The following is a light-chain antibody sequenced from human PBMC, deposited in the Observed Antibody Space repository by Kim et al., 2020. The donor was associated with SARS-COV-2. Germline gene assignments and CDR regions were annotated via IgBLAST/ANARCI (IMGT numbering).Light chain of an antibody. CDR1: QGINNY. CDR3: QQYSGYPYT. Sequence: DIQMTQSPSSLSASVGDRITMTCRASQGINNYVAWFQQRPGKAPTSLIYGASNLQSGVPSKFSGSGFGTDFTLTITNLQPEDFATYYCQQYSGYPYTFGQGTKLEI. J-gene: IGKJ2*01. V-gene: IGKV1-16*02. CDR2: GAS.